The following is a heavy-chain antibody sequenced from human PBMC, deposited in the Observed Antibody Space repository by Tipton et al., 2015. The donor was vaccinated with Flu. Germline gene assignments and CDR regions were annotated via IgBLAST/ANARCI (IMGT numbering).Heavy chain of an antibody. J-gene: IGHJ4*02. CDR2: IYHSGRT. CDR1: GYSISSGYY. CDR3: ARNVFWRVGLVVTHFDY. D-gene: IGHD2-8*02. Sequence: TLSLTCAVSGYSISSGYYWGWIRQPPGKGLEWIGSIYHSGRTYSNPSLKSRVTISVDTSKNQFSLKLSSVTAADTAVYYCARNVFWRVGLVVTHFDYWGQGTLVTVSS. V-gene: IGHV4-38-2*01.